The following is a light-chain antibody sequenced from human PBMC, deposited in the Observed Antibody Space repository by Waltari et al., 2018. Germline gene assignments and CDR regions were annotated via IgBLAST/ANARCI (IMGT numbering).Light chain of an antibody. V-gene: IGLV3-1*01. J-gene: IGLJ3*02. CDR2: QDD. CDR1: KLEYNY. CDR3: QAWDTTTLV. Sequence: SYELTQPPSVSVSPGQPATITCSGHKLEYNYLCWYQQRPGQSPVLVIHQDDKRPSGIPERFSASNSGDTATLTISGTQPMDEADYFCQAWDTTTLVFGGGTKLTVL.